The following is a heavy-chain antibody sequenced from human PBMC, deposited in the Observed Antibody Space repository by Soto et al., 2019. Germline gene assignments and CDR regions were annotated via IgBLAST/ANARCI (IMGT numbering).Heavy chain of an antibody. CDR3: ARGLGFSFYYIEV. J-gene: IGHJ6*03. D-gene: IGHD6-25*01. CDR1: GFTFSSYW. Sequence: GGSLRLSCVASGFTFSSYWMGWVRQAPGKGLEWVSAISGNSGTTDYADSVKGRFTISRDNAKNSLYLQMSSLRAEDTALYYCARGLGFSFYYIEVWGKGTTVTVSS. V-gene: IGHV3-23*01. CDR2: ISGNSGTT.